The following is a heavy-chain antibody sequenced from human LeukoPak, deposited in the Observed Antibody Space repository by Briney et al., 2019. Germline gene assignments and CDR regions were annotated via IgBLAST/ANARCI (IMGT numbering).Heavy chain of an antibody. J-gene: IGHJ3*02. Sequence: ASVKVSCKASGYTFTSYGIIWVRQAPGQGLEWMGWLSAYNGNTNYAQKLQGRVTMTTDTSTSTAYMELRSLRSDDTAVYYCARTPDTGFDSSGWHFEEYAFDIWGQGTMVTVSS. CDR3: ARTPDTGFDSSGWHFEEYAFDI. V-gene: IGHV1-18*04. CDR2: LSAYNGNT. D-gene: IGHD6-19*01. CDR1: GYTFTSYG.